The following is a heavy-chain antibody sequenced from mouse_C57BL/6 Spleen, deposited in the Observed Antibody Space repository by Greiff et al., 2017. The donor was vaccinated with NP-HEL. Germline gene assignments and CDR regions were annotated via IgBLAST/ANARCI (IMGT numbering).Heavy chain of an antibody. CDR2: ISYDGSN. CDR3: ARGYSNYVAMDY. CDR1: GYSITSGYY. D-gene: IGHD2-5*01. V-gene: IGHV3-6*01. J-gene: IGHJ4*01. Sequence: EVKLQESGPGLVKPSQSLSLTCSVTGYSITSGYYWNWIRQFPGNKLEWMGYISYDGSNNYNPSLKNRISITRDTSKNQFFLKLNSVTTEDTATYYCARGYSNYVAMDYWGQGTSVTVSS.